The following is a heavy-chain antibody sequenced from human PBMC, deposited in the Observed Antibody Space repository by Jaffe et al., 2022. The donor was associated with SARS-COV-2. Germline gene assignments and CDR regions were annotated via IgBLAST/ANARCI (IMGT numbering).Heavy chain of an antibody. D-gene: IGHD3-22*01. CDR2: IYWDDDK. J-gene: IGHJ4*02. Sequence: QITLKESGPTLVKPTQTLTLTCTFSGFSLSTSGVGVGWIRQPPGKALEWLALIYWDDDKRYSPSLKSRLTITKDTSKNQVVLTMTNMDPVDTATYYCAHSPLGVWESSGYYGPYFDYWGQGTLVTVSS. CDR3: AHSPLGVWESSGYYGPYFDY. CDR1: GFSLSTSGVG. V-gene: IGHV2-5*02.